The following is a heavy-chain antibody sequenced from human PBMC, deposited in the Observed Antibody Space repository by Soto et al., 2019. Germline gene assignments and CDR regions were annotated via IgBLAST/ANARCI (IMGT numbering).Heavy chain of an antibody. CDR3: ARGYSYGSYFDY. V-gene: IGHV1-18*01. CDR1: GYTFTSYG. J-gene: IGHJ4*02. Sequence: QVQLVQSGAEVRKPGASVKVSCKASGYTFTSYGISWVRQAPGQGLEWMGRINAFNGNTDYIQKFQGRVTMTTDTSTSTAYMELSSLRSEDTAVYYCARGYSYGSYFDYWGQGTLVTVSS. CDR2: INAFNGNT. D-gene: IGHD5-18*01.